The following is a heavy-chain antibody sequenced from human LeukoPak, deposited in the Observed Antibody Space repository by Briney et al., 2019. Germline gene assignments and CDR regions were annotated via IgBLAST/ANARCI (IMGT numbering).Heavy chain of an antibody. Sequence: SVTLSLTCTVSGGSISSSSYYWGWIRQPPGKGLEWIGSIYYSRSTYYNPSLKGRVTISVDTSKNQFSLKLSSVTAADTAVYYCARVCDFWSGSLDYWGQGTLVTVSS. CDR1: GGSISSSSYY. CDR2: IYYSRST. J-gene: IGHJ4*02. V-gene: IGHV4-39*07. D-gene: IGHD3-3*01. CDR3: ARVCDFWSGSLDY.